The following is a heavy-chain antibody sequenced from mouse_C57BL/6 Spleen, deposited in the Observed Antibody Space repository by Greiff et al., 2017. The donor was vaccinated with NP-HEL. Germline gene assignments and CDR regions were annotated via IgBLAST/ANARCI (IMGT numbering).Heavy chain of an antibody. CDR2: ISSGSSTI. CDR1: GFTFSDYG. Sequence: EVMLVESGGGLVKPGGSLKLSCAASGFTFSDYGMHWVRQAPEKGLEWVAYISSGSSTIYYADTVKGRFTISRDNAKNTLFLQMTSLRSEDTAMYYCARPIYYDAMDYWGQGTSVTVSS. CDR3: ARPIYYDAMDY. V-gene: IGHV5-17*01. J-gene: IGHJ4*01. D-gene: IGHD2-4*01.